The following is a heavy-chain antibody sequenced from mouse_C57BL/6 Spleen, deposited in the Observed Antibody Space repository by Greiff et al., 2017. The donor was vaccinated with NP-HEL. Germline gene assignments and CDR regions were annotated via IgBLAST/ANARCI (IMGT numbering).Heavy chain of an antibody. Sequence: QVQLKQPGAELVRPGSSVKLSCKASGYTFTSYWMHWVKQRPIQGLEWIGNIDPSDSETHYNQKFKDKATLTVDKSSSTAYMQLSILTSEDSAVYFCARGGYDYPCAYWGQGTLVTVSA. CDR2: IDPSDSET. V-gene: IGHV1-52*01. J-gene: IGHJ3*01. D-gene: IGHD2-4*01. CDR1: GYTFTSYW. CDR3: ARGGYDYPCAY.